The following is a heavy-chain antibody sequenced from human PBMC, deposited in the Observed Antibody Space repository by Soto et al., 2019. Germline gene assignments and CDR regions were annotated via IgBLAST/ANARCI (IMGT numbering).Heavy chain of an antibody. Sequence: ASVKVSCKASGYTFTSYYMHWVRQAPGQGLEWMGIINPSGGSTSYSPKFQGRVTMTRDTSTSTVYMELSSLRSEDTAVYYCARRTRDSSGYYANNWFDPWGQGTLVTVSS. CDR2: INPSGGST. CDR3: ARRTRDSSGYYANNWFDP. CDR1: GYTFTSYY. V-gene: IGHV1-46*01. D-gene: IGHD3-22*01. J-gene: IGHJ5*02.